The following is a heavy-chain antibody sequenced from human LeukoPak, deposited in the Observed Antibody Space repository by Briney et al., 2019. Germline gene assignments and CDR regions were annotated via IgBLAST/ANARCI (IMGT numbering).Heavy chain of an antibody. V-gene: IGHV3-33*06. CDR3: AKDPPRDYGDLRSSGKS. J-gene: IGHJ3*01. Sequence: GRSLRLSCAASGFTFSSYGMHWVRQAPGKGLEWVAVIWYDGSNKYYADSVKGRFTISRDNSKNTLYLQMNSLRAEDTAVYYCAKDPPRDYGDLRSSGKSWGQGTMVTVSS. CDR2: IWYDGSNK. CDR1: GFTFSSYG. D-gene: IGHD4-17*01.